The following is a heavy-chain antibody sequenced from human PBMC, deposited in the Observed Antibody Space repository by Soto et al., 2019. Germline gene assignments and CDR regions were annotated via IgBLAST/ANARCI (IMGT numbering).Heavy chain of an antibody. Sequence: APVKVSCKASGGTFSSYAISWLRQAPGQGLEWMGGIIPIFGTANYAQKFQGRVTITADESTSTAYMELSSLRSEDTAVYYCARGHRIYDILTGSINWFDPWGQGTLVTVS. CDR2: IIPIFGTA. CDR3: ARGHRIYDILTGSINWFDP. V-gene: IGHV1-69*13. J-gene: IGHJ5*02. CDR1: GGTFSSYA. D-gene: IGHD3-9*01.